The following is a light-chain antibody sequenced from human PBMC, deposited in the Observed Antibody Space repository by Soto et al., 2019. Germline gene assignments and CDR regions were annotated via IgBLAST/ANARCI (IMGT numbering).Light chain of an antibody. V-gene: IGKV3-15*01. J-gene: IGKJ4*01. CDR2: GAS. CDR1: QSISIT. Sequence: EIVMTQSPATLSVSPGERATLSCRASQSISITLAWYQQKPGQAPRLLIYGASTRATDIPARFSGSGSGTEFTLTISGLQSEDFDCQQYNNWPRTFGGGTKVEI. CDR3: QQYNNWPRT.